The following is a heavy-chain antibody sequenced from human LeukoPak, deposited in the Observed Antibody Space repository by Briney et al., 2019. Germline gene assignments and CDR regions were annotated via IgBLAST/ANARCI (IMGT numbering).Heavy chain of an antibody. CDR1: GNYW. V-gene: IGHV3-74*01. J-gene: IGHJ4*02. CDR3: VSFYETY. Sequence: GGSLRLSCAASGNYWVHWVRQAPGKGLVWVSHINSDGSWTSYADSVKGRFTISKDNAKNTVYLQMNSLRAEDTAVYYCVSFYETYWGRGTLVTVSS. D-gene: IGHD2/OR15-2a*01. CDR2: INSDGSWT.